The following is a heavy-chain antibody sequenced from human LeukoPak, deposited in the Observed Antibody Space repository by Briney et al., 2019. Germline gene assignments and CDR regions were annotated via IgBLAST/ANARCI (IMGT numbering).Heavy chain of an antibody. CDR3: ARDPREPGGYSQKYWYFDL. Sequence: PSETLSLTCTVSGGSLSSYYWSWIRQPPGKGLEWIGYIYYSGSTNYNPSLKSRVTISVDTSKNQFSLKLSSVTAADTAVYYCARDPREPGGYSQKYWYFDLWGRGTLVTVSS. CDR2: IYYSGST. J-gene: IGHJ2*01. V-gene: IGHV4-59*01. D-gene: IGHD5-18*01. CDR1: GGSLSSYY.